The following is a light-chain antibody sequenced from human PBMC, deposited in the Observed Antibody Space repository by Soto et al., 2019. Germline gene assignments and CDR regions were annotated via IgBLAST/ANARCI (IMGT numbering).Light chain of an antibody. V-gene: IGKV3-20*01. Sequence: IVLTQSPATLSLSPWERATLSCRASQSVSSNLAWYQQKPGQAPRLLIYGASTRATGIPARFSGSGSGTEFTLTISRLEPEDFAVYYCQHYGSLPPYNFGRGTKVDIK. CDR1: QSVSSN. CDR3: QHYGSLPPYN. CDR2: GAS. J-gene: IGKJ2*01.